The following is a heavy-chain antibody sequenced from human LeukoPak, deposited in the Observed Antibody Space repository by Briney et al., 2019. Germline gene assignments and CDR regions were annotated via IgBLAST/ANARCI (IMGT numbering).Heavy chain of an antibody. Sequence: GGPLKLSCAPSGFTLTSCAMNWVRQAPGKGLEGVSAISGNGHAYYADSVKGRFTISRDNSKNTLYLQMNSLRAEDTAVYYCAKSHGYSYGFDYWGQGTLVTVSS. CDR1: GFTLTSCA. CDR3: AKSHGYSYGFDY. V-gene: IGHV3-23*01. J-gene: IGHJ4*02. D-gene: IGHD5-18*01. CDR2: ISGNGHA.